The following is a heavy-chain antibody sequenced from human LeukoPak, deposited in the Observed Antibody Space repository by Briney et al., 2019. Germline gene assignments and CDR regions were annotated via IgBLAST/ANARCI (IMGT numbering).Heavy chain of an antibody. V-gene: IGHV6-1*01. J-gene: IGHJ4*02. CDR2: TYYRSKWYN. D-gene: IGHD3-22*01. CDR1: GDSVSSNSAA. Sequence: SQTLSLTCAISGDSVSSNSAAWNWIRQSPSRGLEWLGRTYYRSKWYNDYAVSVRSRITINPDTSKNQFSLQLNSVTPEDTAVYYCARSYYYDSSGYYNYWGQGTLVTVSS. CDR3: ARSYYYDSSGYYNY.